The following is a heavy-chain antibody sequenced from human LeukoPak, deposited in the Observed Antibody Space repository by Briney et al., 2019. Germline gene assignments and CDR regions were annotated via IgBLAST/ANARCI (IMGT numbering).Heavy chain of an antibody. CDR1: GFTFSSFT. Sequence: GGSLRLSCAASGFTFSSFTMNWVRQAPGKGLEWVAVISYDGSNKYYAESVKGRFTISRDNSKNTLYLQMNSLRAEDTAVYYCAKDYYDSSGYYNDAFDMWGQGTMVTVSS. V-gene: IGHV3-30*18. D-gene: IGHD3-22*01. J-gene: IGHJ3*02. CDR3: AKDYYDSSGYYNDAFDM. CDR2: ISYDGSNK.